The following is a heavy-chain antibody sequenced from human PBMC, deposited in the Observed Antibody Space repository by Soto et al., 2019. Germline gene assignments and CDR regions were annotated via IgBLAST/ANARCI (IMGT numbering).Heavy chain of an antibody. V-gene: IGHV1-2*02. CDR1: GYTFSGFY. J-gene: IGHJ4*02. CDR2: VNPNSGGT. D-gene: IGHD6-19*01. CDR3: ASDAVTGTAGLDF. Sequence: ASVKVSCKASGYTFSGFYMHWVRQAPGPGLGWMGWVNPNSGGTKSAEKFQGRVTMTRDTSISTAYMELSRLTSDDTAVYYCASDAVTGTAGLDFWGQGTQVTVSS.